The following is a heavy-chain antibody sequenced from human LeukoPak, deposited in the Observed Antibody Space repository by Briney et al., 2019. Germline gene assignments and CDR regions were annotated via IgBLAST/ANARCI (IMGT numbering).Heavy chain of an antibody. J-gene: IGHJ4*02. Sequence: PSQTMSLTCTVSGGSISSGSYYWSWIRQPAGKGLEWIGRIYTSGSTNYNPSLKSRVTISVDTSKNQFSLKLSSVTAADTAVYYCARDRRGDGVDYWGQGTLVTVSS. CDR3: ARDRRGDGVDY. V-gene: IGHV4-61*02. CDR2: IYTSGST. D-gene: IGHD4-17*01. CDR1: GGSISSGSYY.